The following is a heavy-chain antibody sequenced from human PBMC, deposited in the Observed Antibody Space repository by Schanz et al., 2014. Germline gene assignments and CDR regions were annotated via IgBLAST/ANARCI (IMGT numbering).Heavy chain of an antibody. CDR2: ISGSGGST. J-gene: IGHJ5*02. CDR3: ARAGYDADNWFDP. D-gene: IGHD2-2*01. CDR1: GFSFSSYA. Sequence: EVQLLESGGGLVQPGGSLRLSCATSGFSFSSYAINWVRQAPGKGLEWVSAISGSGGSTYYADSVKGRFTISRDNSKNTLYLQMNSLRAEDTAVYYCARAGYDADNWFDPWGQGTLVTVSS. V-gene: IGHV3-23*01.